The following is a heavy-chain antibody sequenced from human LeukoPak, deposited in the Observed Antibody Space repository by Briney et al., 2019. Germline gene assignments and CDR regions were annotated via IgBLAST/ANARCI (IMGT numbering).Heavy chain of an antibody. Sequence: ASVKVSCRASGYTFTSYDINWVPQATGQGREWMGWMNPDNGNTGYAQKFQGRVTMTRNPSLSTAYMELSNLRSEDTAVYYCERGGAVAGNNWFDPWGQGTLVTVSS. CDR2: MNPDNGNT. CDR3: ERGGAVAGNNWFDP. D-gene: IGHD6-19*01. J-gene: IGHJ5*02. V-gene: IGHV1-8*01. CDR1: GYTFTSYD.